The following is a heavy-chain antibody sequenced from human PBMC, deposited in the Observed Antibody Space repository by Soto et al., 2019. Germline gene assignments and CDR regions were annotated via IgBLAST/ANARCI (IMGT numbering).Heavy chain of an antibody. Sequence: PSETLSLTCTVSGGSISSYYWSWIRQPPGKGLEWIGYIYHSGSTNYNPSLKSRVTMAVDTSKNQFSLKLSSVTAADTAVYYCARDPARGSNEFDYWGQGTLVTVSS. J-gene: IGHJ4*02. CDR2: IYHSGST. CDR1: GGSISSYY. D-gene: IGHD2-8*01. CDR3: ARDPARGSNEFDY. V-gene: IGHV4-59*01.